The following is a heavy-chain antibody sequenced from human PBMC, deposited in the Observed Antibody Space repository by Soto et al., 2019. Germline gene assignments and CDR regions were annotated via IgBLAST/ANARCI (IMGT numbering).Heavy chain of an antibody. CDR3: ARESTAALSVGMDF. CDR1: GFSFTGYY. D-gene: IGHD6-6*01. J-gene: IGHJ6*02. V-gene: IGHV1-2*02. Sequence: ASVKVSCKASGFSFTGYYIHWLRQAPGQGLEWMGWINAHSGGTEYAQKFQGRVTLTRDTSIATAYLTLTSLTPDDTALYYCARESTAALSVGMDFWGQGTTVIVSS. CDR2: INAHSGGT.